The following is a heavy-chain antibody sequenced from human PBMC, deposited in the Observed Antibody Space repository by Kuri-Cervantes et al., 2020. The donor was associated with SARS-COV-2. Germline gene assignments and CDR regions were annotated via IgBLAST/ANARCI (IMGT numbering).Heavy chain of an antibody. CDR2: ISSSDGPI. D-gene: IGHD3-3*01. J-gene: IGHJ1*01. CDR1: GFVFSDYY. V-gene: IGHV3-11*04. CDR3: ARDSGKGTIFGVVSSEYFQH. Sequence: GESLKISCAASGFVFSDYYMNWIRQAPGKGLEWISHISSSDGPIYYADSVKGRFAISRDNSKNTLFLQMNSPRTEDTAVYYCARDSGKGTIFGVVSSEYFQHWGQGTLVTVSS.